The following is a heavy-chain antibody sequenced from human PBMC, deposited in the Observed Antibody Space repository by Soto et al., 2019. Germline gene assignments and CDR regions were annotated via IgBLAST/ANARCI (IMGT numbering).Heavy chain of an antibody. J-gene: IGHJ5*02. V-gene: IGHV4-38-2*02. Sequence: SETLSLTCSISGDSINSDYYWAWIRQSPGIGLEWIGSFYHTGNTYYSPSLRTRLTISVDTSKNQVSLKMTSVTAADTGVYYCARGGVVTAVRGRWFEPWGPGTQVTVSS. CDR2: FYHTGNT. CDR3: ARGGVVTAVRGRWFEP. D-gene: IGHD2-21*02. CDR1: GDSINSDYY.